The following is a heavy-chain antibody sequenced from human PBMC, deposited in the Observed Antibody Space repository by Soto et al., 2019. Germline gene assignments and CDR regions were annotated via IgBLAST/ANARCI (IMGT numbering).Heavy chain of an antibody. V-gene: IGHV4-34*01. J-gene: IGHJ6*03. D-gene: IGHD3-3*01. CDR1: GGSFSGYY. CDR3: ARVYYDFWSVDYYYYMDV. Sequence: PSETLSLTCAVYGGSFSGYYWSWIRQPPGKGLEWIGEINHSGSTNYNPSLKSRVTISVDTSKNQFSLKLGSVTAADTAVYYCARVYYDFWSVDYYYYMDVWGKGTTVTVSS. CDR2: INHSGST.